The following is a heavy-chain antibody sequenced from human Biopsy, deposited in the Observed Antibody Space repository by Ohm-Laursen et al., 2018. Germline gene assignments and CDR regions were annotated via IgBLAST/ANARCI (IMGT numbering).Heavy chain of an antibody. D-gene: IGHD6-6*01. V-gene: IGHV1-8*01. CDR2: MIPSSGKT. CDR3: ARGYSRRVSIFEASICWFGT. CDR1: GYSFSTYD. Sequence: ASVKVSCKASGYSFSTYDVNWVRQARGQGLEWMGWMIPSSGKTGYAQRFQGRVTLTMNTSISTAYMELSGLRSEDTAVYFCARGYSRRVSIFEASICWFGTWGQGTLVTVSS. J-gene: IGHJ5*02.